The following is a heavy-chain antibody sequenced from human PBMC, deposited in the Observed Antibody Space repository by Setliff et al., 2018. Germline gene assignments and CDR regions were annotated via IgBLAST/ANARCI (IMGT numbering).Heavy chain of an antibody. D-gene: IGHD3-10*01. V-gene: IGHV3-7*01. CDR1: GFTFSSYW. Sequence: LRLSCAASGFTFSSYWMSWVRQAPGKGLEWVANIKQDGSEKYYVDSVKGRFTISRDNAKNSLYLQMNSLRAEDTAVYYCARVVYYGSGSYAYFDYWGQGTLVTVSS. CDR2: IKQDGSEK. CDR3: ARVVYYGSGSYAYFDY. J-gene: IGHJ4*02.